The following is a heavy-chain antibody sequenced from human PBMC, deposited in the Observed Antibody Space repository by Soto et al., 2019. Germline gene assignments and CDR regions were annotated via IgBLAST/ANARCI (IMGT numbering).Heavy chain of an antibody. Sequence: GGSLRLSCAASGVTFITYAMSWVRQAPGKGLEWVSGISGSGGSTYYAGSVKGRFTISRDNSKNTLYLQMDTLRADDTAVYYCAKDWNSSSWYRVAAFDIWGQGTMVTVSS. CDR2: ISGSGGST. CDR1: GVTFITYA. D-gene: IGHD6-13*01. CDR3: AKDWNSSSWYRVAAFDI. J-gene: IGHJ3*02. V-gene: IGHV3-23*01.